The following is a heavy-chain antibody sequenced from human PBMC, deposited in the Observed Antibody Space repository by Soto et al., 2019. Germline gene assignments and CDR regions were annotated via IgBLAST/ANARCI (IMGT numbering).Heavy chain of an antibody. D-gene: IGHD6-19*01. CDR1: GFTFSSYG. V-gene: IGHV3-33*01. CDR3: ARDRGKRYSSGWCY. J-gene: IGHJ4*02. CDR2: IWYDGSNK. Sequence: QVQLVESGGGVVQPGRSLRLSCAASGFTFSSYGMHWVRQAPGKGLEWVAVIWYDGSNKYYADSVKGRFTISRDNSKNTLYLQMNSLRAEDTAVYYGARDRGKRYSSGWCYWGQGTLVTVSS.